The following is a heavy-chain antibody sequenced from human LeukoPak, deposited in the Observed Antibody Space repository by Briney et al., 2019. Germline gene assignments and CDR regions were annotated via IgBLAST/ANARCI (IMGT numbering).Heavy chain of an antibody. CDR3: AFGWLMGNVNAPADY. V-gene: IGHV1-18*01. Sequence: ASVKVSCKASGYTFTSYAMNWVRQAPGQGLEWMGWISAYNGNTNYAQKLQGRVTMTTDTSTSTAYMELRSLRSDDTAVYYCAFGWLMGNVNAPADYWGQGTLVTVSS. CDR2: ISAYNGNT. CDR1: GYTFTSYA. J-gene: IGHJ4*02. D-gene: IGHD2-8*01.